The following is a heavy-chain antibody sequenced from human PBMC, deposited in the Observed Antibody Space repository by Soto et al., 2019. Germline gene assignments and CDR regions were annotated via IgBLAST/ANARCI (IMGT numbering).Heavy chain of an antibody. V-gene: IGHV2-5*02. CDR2: IYWDDDK. CDR3: AHRLAAAGGGNWFDP. J-gene: IGHJ5*02. CDR1: GFSLSTSGVG. Sequence: QITLKESGPTLVKPTQTLTLTCTFSGFSLSTSGVGVGWIRQPPGKALEWLALIYWDDDKRYSPSLKSRLTITKDTSKNQVVLTMTNRDPVDTATYYCAHRLAAAGGGNWFDPWGQGTLVTVSS. D-gene: IGHD6-13*01.